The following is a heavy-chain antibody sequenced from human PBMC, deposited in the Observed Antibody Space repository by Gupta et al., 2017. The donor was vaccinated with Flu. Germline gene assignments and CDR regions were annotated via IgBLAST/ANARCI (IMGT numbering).Heavy chain of an antibody. Sequence: QVQLVPSGAEVKKPGASVKVSCKASGYTFSNFYIHWVRQAPGQGIEWVGIINPGSASTAYAEKVQGRGTLTTDTSTSTVHMELRGLTSEDTAVYYCVRRDAYNYVDYWGQGTLVTVSS. D-gene: IGHD5-24*01. CDR2: INPGSAST. V-gene: IGHV1-46*03. J-gene: IGHJ4*02. CDR3: VRRDAYNYVDY. CDR1: GYTFSNFY.